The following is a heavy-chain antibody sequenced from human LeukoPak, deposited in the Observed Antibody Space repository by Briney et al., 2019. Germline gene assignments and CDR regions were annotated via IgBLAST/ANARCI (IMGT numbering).Heavy chain of an antibody. CDR1: GFTFSDYS. CDR2: ISSSSTGI. Sequence: PGGSLRLSCAASGFTFSDYSMNWVRQAPGKGLEWLSYISSSSTGIYYADSVKGRFTISRDNARNSLYLQMSSLRAEGTALYYCARDLYYHSRGDYWGQGTLVTVSS. J-gene: IGHJ4*02. D-gene: IGHD3-22*01. V-gene: IGHV3-48*01. CDR3: ARDLYYHSRGDY.